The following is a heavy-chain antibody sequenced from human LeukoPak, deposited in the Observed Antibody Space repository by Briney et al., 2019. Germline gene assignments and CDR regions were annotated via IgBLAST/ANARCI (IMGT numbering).Heavy chain of an antibody. CDR3: VRDLGVDTSMIFFDF. Sequence: ASVKVSCKASGYSFTSFGISWVRQAPGQGLEWMGWSSAYNGNTKYVQEFQGRVTMTTDTSTSTAYMELRSLRSDDTAIFYCVRDLGVDTSMIFFDFWGQGTLVTVSS. D-gene: IGHD5-18*01. J-gene: IGHJ4*02. V-gene: IGHV1-18*01. CDR1: GYSFTSFG. CDR2: SSAYNGNT.